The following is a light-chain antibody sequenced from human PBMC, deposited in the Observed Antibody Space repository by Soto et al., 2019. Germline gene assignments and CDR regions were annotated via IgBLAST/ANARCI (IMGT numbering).Light chain of an antibody. CDR2: DAS. J-gene: IGKJ1*01. V-gene: IGKV3-11*01. CDR1: QSVISY. CDR3: QQYNNWPWT. Sequence: IVLTHSPATLSLSPGERATLSCRASQSVISYLAWYQQKPGQAPRLLIYDASNRATGIPARFSGSGSGTDFSLPISSLQSEDFAVYYCQQYNNWPWTFGQGTKVDIK.